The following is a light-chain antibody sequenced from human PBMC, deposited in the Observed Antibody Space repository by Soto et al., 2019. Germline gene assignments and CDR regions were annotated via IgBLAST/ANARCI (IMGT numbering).Light chain of an antibody. J-gene: IGLJ1*01. CDR1: SSDVGAYNF. CDR3: TSSTSRGTYV. Sequence: QSALTQPASVSGSPGQSITISCTGTSSDVGAYNFVSWYRQHPGKAPKLIIYNVSDRPSVVSNRFSGSKSANTASLTISGLQAEDEADYYCTSSTSRGTYVFGTGTKVTVL. V-gene: IGLV2-14*03. CDR2: NVS.